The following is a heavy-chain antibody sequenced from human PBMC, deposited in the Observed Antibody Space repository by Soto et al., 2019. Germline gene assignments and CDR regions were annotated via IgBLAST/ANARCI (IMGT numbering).Heavy chain of an antibody. J-gene: IGHJ4*02. CDR1: GFSLSTTRVG. CDR3: AHSVVAGLGYYFDY. Sequence: QITLKESGPTLVKPTQTLTLTCTFSGFSLSTTRVGVGWIRQPPGKALEWLALIYWDDDKRYSPSLKSRLTITNYTTXNQVVLTMTNMDPVDTATYYCAHSVVAGLGYYFDYWGQGTLVTVSS. V-gene: IGHV2-5*02. D-gene: IGHD6-19*01. CDR2: IYWDDDK.